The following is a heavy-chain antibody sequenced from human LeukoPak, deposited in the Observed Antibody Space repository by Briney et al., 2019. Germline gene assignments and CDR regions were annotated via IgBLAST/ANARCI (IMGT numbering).Heavy chain of an antibody. CDR1: GFTFSSYS. V-gene: IGHV3-48*01. CDR2: ISSSSSTI. D-gene: IGHD2-2*01. CDR3: ARKYCSSTSCYFTNMDV. J-gene: IGHJ6*03. Sequence: GGSLRLSCAASGFTFSSYSMNWVRQAPGKGLEWVSYISSSSSTIYYADSVKGRFTISRDNAKNSLYLQMNSLRAEDTAVYYCARKYCSSTSCYFTNMDVWGKGTTVTVSS.